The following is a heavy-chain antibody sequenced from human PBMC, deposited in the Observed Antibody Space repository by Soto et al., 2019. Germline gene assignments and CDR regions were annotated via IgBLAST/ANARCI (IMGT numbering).Heavy chain of an antibody. CDR2: IKQDGSEK. CDR1: GFRFSEYW. CDR3: ARYMWLQPGAVTV. J-gene: IGHJ6*02. V-gene: IGHV3-7*03. Sequence: PGGSLRLSCVASGFRFSEYWMSWVRQAPGKGLEWVANIKQDGSEKYYVDSVKGRFTISRDDTKKSLYLQMNSLRVEDTAMYYCARYMWLQPGAVTVWGQGTTGTVSS. D-gene: IGHD5-18*01.